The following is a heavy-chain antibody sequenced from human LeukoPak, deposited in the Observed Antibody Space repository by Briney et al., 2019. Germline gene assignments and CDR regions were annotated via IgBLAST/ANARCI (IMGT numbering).Heavy chain of an antibody. CDR2: IYHSGST. V-gene: IGHV4-38-2*01. D-gene: IGHD2-21*02. CDR3: ASLVVVTAMGGLYFDY. CDR1: GYSISSGYY. Sequence: PSEALSLTCAVSGYSISSGYYWGWIRQPPGKGLEWIGSIYHSGSTYYNPSLKSRVTISVDTSKNQFSLNLSSVTAADTAVYYCASLVVVTAMGGLYFDYWGQGTLVTVSS. J-gene: IGHJ4*02.